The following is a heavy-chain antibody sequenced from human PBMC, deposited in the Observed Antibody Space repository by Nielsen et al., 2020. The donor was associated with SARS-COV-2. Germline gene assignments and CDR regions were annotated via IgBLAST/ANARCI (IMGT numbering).Heavy chain of an antibody. CDR3: ARESSGYDHYNYGMDV. D-gene: IGHD5-12*01. CDR1: GGSISSGGYY. Sequence: SETLSLTCTVPGGSISSGGYYWSWIRHHPGKGLEWIGYIYFSGRTCYNPSLKSRVTISVDTSKNQFSLSLRSVTAVDTAVYYCARESSGYDHYNYGMDVWGQGTTVTVSS. J-gene: IGHJ6*02. CDR2: IYFSGRT. V-gene: IGHV4-31*03.